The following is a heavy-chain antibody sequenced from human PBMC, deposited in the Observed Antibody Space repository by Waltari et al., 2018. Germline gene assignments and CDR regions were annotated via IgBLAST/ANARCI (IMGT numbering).Heavy chain of an antibody. CDR3: ARAPNYGMDV. CDR2: INSDGSTT. Sequence: EVQLVESGGGLIQPGGSLRLSCAASGFTVSSNYMSWVRQAPGKGLVWVSRINSDGSTTSYADSGKGRFTISRDNAKNTLYLQMNSLRAEDTAVYYCARAPNYGMDVWGQGTTVTVSS. V-gene: IGHV3-74*02. CDR1: GFTVSSNY. J-gene: IGHJ6*02.